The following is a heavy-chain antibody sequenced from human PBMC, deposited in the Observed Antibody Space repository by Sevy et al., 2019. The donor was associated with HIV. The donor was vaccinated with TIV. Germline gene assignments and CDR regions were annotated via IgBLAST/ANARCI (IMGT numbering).Heavy chain of an antibody. Sequence: GGSLILSCVASGFTFNTHVMNWVRQAPGKGLEWVSSISGFGNTYYVDSVRGRFTISRDNAKNTLYLQMNSLRADDTAVYYCAKVLNPALESMMEVTVRSLKGFDVWGQGTMVTVSS. CDR3: AKVLNPALESMMEVTVRSLKGFDV. CDR2: ISGFGNT. V-gene: IGHV3-23*01. CDR1: GFTFNTHV. J-gene: IGHJ3*01. D-gene: IGHD3-22*01.